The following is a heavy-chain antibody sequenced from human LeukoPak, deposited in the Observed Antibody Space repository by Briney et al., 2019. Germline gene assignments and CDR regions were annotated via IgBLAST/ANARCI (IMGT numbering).Heavy chain of an antibody. CDR1: GGSFSGYY. D-gene: IGHD6-19*01. V-gene: IGHV4-34*01. CDR3: AREMSAAGVYYFDY. Sequence: EPSETLSLTCAVYGGSFSGYYWSWIRQPPGKGLEWIGEINHSGSTNYNPPLKSRVTISVDTSKNQFSLKLSSVTAADTAVYYCAREMSAAGVYYFDYWGQGTLVTVSS. CDR2: INHSGST. J-gene: IGHJ4*02.